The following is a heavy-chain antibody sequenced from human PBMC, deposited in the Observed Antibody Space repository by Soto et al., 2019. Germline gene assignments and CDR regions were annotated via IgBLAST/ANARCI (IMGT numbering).Heavy chain of an antibody. CDR1: GFTFIDYG. J-gene: IGHJ3*01. CDR3: ARAFGYVDAFDV. V-gene: IGHV3-74*01. CDR2: ISSDGSST. Sequence: GGSLRLSCAASGFTFIDYGMHWVRQGPGKGLVWVSRISSDGSSTTYADSVKGRFTISRDNAKNTLYLQMNSLRAEDTAVYYCARAFGYVDAFDVWGQGTMVTVSS. D-gene: IGHD2-2*01.